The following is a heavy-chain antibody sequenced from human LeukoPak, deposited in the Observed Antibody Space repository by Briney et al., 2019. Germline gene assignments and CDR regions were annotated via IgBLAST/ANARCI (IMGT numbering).Heavy chain of an antibody. D-gene: IGHD3-10*01. Sequence: ASVKVSCKASGYTFTRYGISWVRQAPGQGLQWLGWINTNTGNPTYAQGFTGRFVFSLDTSVSTAYLQISSLKAEDTAVYYCARTDGSGSYGHFDYWGQGTLVTVSS. CDR2: INTNTGNP. CDR1: GYTFTRYG. V-gene: IGHV7-4-1*02. CDR3: ARTDGSGSYGHFDY. J-gene: IGHJ4*02.